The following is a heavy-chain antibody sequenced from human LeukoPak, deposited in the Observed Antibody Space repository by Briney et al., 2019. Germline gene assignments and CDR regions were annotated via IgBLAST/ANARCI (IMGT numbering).Heavy chain of an antibody. CDR2: TYYRSKWYN. CDR3: ASEFAPAMYSSGWYLDY. D-gene: IGHD6-19*01. CDR1: GDSVSSNSAA. V-gene: IGHV6-1*01. J-gene: IGHJ4*02. Sequence: KPSQTLSLTCAISGDSVSSNSAAWNWIRQSPSRGLEWLGRTYYRSKWYNDYAVSVKSRITINPDTSKNQFSLQLNSVTLEDTAVYYCASEFAPAMYSSGWYLDYWGQGTLVTVSS.